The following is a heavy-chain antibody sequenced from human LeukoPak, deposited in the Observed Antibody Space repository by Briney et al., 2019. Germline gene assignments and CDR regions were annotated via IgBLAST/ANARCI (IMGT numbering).Heavy chain of an antibody. CDR2: IRYDGSNK. CDR1: GFTFSSYG. Sequence: GGSLRLSCAASGFTFSSYGMHWVRQAPGKGLEWVAFIRYDGSNKYYADSVKGRFTISRDNAKNSLYLQMNSLRAEDTAVYYCARAGPNWFDPWGQGTLVTVSS. V-gene: IGHV3-30*02. J-gene: IGHJ5*02. CDR3: ARAGPNWFDP.